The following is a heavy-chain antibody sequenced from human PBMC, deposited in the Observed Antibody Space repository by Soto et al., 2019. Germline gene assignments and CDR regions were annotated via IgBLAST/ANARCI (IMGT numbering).Heavy chain of an antibody. Sequence: ASVKVSCKASGFSFTGYYIHWLRQAPGQGLEWMGWIIAHSGGTEYAQKFQGRVTLTRDTSIATAYLTLTSLTSDDTALYYCAKDLTRQLAYWLDPWGQGTQV. CDR3: AKDLTRQLAYWLDP. V-gene: IGHV1-2*02. CDR1: GFSFTGYY. CDR2: IIAHSGGT. D-gene: IGHD6-6*01. J-gene: IGHJ5*02.